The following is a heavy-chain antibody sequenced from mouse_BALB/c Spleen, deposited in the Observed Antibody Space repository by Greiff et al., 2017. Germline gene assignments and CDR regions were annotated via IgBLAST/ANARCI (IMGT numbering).Heavy chain of an antibody. V-gene: IGHV5-12-1*01. D-gene: IGHD1-2*01. CDR3: ARQITTASNWYFDV. J-gene: IGHJ1*01. CDR1: GFAFSSYD. Sequence: EVQVVESGGGLVKPGGSLKLSCAASGFAFSSYDMSWVRQTPEKRLEWVAYISSGGGSTYYPDTVKGRFTISRDNAKNTLYLQMSSLKSEDTAMYYCARQITTASNWYFDVWGAGTTVTVSS. CDR2: ISSGGGST.